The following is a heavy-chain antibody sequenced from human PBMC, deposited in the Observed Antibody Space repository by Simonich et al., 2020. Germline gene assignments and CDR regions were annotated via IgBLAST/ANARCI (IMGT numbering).Heavy chain of an antibody. V-gene: IGHV3-48*03. D-gene: IGHD5-12*01. CDR1: GFTFSIYE. Sequence: QPGGSLRLSCAASGFTFSIYEMNWVRQAPGKGLEWVSYISSSGSTIYYADSVKGRLTISRDTAKNSLYLQMNSLRAEDTAVYYCAREKWLRFAFDIWGQGTMVTVSS. J-gene: IGHJ3*02. CDR2: ISSSGSTI. CDR3: AREKWLRFAFDI.